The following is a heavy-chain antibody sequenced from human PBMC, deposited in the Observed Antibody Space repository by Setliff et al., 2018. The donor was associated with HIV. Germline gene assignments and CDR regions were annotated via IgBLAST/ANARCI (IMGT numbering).Heavy chain of an antibody. V-gene: IGHV4-34*01. D-gene: IGHD2-2*01. J-gene: IGHJ3*02. CDR2: IYYSGNA. CDR3: ARGSCSTISCSLRVGNDAFDI. Sequence: LSLTCAVYGESFSGYSWGWIRQSPGKGLEWFGSIYYSGNAYYNPSLKSRLTISMDTSKNQFSLKLNSVTAADTAVYYCARGSCSTISCSLRVGNDAFDIWGQGTMVTVSS. CDR1: GESFSGYS.